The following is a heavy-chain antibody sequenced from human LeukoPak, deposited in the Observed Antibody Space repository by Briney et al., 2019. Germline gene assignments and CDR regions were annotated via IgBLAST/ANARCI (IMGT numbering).Heavy chain of an antibody. CDR1: GGTFSSYA. D-gene: IGHD2-2*01. V-gene: IGHV1-69*04. CDR2: IIPILGIA. J-gene: IGHJ3*02. CDR3: ARPLGYCSSTSYQRAFDI. Sequence: SVKVSCKASGGTFSSYAISWVRQAPGQGLVWMGRIIPILGIANYAQKFQGRVTITADKSTSTAYMELSSLRSEDTAVYYCARPLGYCSSTSYQRAFDIWGQGTMVTVSS.